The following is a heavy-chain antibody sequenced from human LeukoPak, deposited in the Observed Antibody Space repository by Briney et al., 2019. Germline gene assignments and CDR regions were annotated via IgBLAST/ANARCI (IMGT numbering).Heavy chain of an antibody. Sequence: SQTLSLTCAISGDSVSSNSAAWNWIRQSPSRGLEWLGRTYYRSKWYNDYAVSVKSRITINPDTSKNQFSLRLNSVTPEDTAVYYCARDSVVVAATPSPFDYWGQGTLVTVSS. CDR3: ARDSVVVAATPSPFDY. J-gene: IGHJ4*02. V-gene: IGHV6-1*01. CDR2: TYYRSKWYN. CDR1: GDSVSSNSAA. D-gene: IGHD2-15*01.